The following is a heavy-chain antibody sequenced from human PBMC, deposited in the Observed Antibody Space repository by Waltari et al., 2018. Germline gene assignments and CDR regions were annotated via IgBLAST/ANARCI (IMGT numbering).Heavy chain of an antibody. CDR1: GFTVSSNY. V-gene: IGHV3-53*01. D-gene: IGHD1-26*01. J-gene: IGHJ4*02. CDR2: IYSGGST. CDR3: ARSLGSYYLNFDY. Sequence: EVQLVESGGGLIQPGGSLRLSCAASGFTVSSNYMSWVRQAPGKGLEWVSVIYSGGSTYDADSVKGRFTISRDNSKNTLYLQMNSLRAEDTAVYYCARSLGSYYLNFDYWGQGTLVTVSS.